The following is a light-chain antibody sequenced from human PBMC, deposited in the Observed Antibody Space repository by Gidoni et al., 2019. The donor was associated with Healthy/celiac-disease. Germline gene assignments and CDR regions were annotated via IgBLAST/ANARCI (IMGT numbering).Light chain of an antibody. V-gene: IGKV3-20*01. CDR3: QQYGSSPPEVT. Sequence: EIVLTQSPGTLSLSPGERATLSCRASQSVSSSYLAWYQQKPGQAPRLLIYGASSRATGIPDRFSGSGSGTDFTLTISRLEPEDFAVYYCQQYGSSPPEVTFXGXTKVEIK. CDR2: GAS. CDR1: QSVSSSY. J-gene: IGKJ4*01.